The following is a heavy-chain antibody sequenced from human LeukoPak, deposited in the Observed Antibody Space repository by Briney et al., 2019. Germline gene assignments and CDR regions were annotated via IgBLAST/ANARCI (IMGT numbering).Heavy chain of an antibody. CDR3: ARVEGPGRDCEFDY. CDR2: ISAYNGNR. CDR1: GYTLTNYG. V-gene: IGHV1-18*01. Sequence: ASVKVSCKASGYTLTNYGITWVRQAPGRGLEWMGWISAYNGNRIYAQNLQGRVTMTTDTSTSTAYMELRSLRSDDTAVYYCARVEGPGRDCEFDYRGQGTLVTVSS. D-gene: IGHD2-21*01. J-gene: IGHJ4*02.